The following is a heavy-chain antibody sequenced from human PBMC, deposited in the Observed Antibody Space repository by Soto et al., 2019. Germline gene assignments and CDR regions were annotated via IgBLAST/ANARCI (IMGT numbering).Heavy chain of an antibody. CDR1: GGSFSGYY. J-gene: IGHJ4*02. Sequence: SETLSLTCAVYGGSFSGYYWSWIRQPPGKGLEWIGEINHSGSTNYNPSLKSRVTISVDTSKNQFSLKLSSVTAADTAVYYCARGQHGSGSYYFVKNYYFDYWCQGTLVTVSS. V-gene: IGHV4-34*01. CDR3: ARGQHGSGSYYFVKNYYFDY. D-gene: IGHD3-10*01. CDR2: INHSGST.